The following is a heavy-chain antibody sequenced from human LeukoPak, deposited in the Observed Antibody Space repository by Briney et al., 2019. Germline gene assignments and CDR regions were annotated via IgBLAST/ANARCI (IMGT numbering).Heavy chain of an antibody. CDR2: INHSWST. CDR3: AKSNGYGLVDI. Sequence: SETLSLTCTVSGYSISNNFYWAWIRQSPGKGLEWIVSINHSWSTYYNPSLKSRVTISVDTSRNQFSLKLNSVTAADTAVYYCAKSNGYGLVDIWGQGTMVTVSS. J-gene: IGHJ3*02. V-gene: IGHV4-38-2*02. D-gene: IGHD3-10*01. CDR1: GYSISNNFY.